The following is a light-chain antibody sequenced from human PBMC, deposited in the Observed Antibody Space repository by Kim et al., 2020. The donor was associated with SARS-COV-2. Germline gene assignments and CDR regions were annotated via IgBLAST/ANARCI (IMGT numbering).Light chain of an antibody. Sequence: SVTLATTRTQRDTRTYTDVSRDQQQPRKAPTLLIRGVTERPSGLPDRFSGSKSGNSASLTISGVQAEDEADYYCYSYDGSFNLIFGRGTQLTVL. CDR3: YSYDGSFNLI. J-gene: IGLJ2*01. CDR1: QRDTRTYTD. CDR2: GVT. V-gene: IGLV2-11*03.